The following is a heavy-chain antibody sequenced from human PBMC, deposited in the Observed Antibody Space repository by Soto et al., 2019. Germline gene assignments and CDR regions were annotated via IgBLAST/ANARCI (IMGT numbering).Heavy chain of an antibody. CDR1: GYTFTSYG. V-gene: IGHV1-18*01. Sequence: GASVEVSCKTSGYTFTSYGISWVRQAPGQGLEWMGWISAYNGNTNYAQKLQGRVTMTTDTSTSTAYMELSSLRSEDTAVSYCARGPYSRSWPDYWGQGTLVTVSS. D-gene: IGHD6-13*01. CDR3: ARGPYSRSWPDY. CDR2: ISAYNGNT. J-gene: IGHJ4*02.